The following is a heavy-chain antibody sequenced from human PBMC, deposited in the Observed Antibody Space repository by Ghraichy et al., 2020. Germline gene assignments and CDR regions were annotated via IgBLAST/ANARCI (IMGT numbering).Heavy chain of an antibody. Sequence: GGSLRLSCAASGFTFSSYSMNWVRQAPGKGLEWVSYISSGSTTIYYADSVKGRFTISRDNAKSSLYLQMNSLRAEDTAVDYCARGVAVAAFDPWGQGTLVTVSS. CDR1: GFTFSSYS. CDR2: ISSGSTTI. J-gene: IGHJ5*02. V-gene: IGHV3-48*01. CDR3: ARGVAVAAFDP. D-gene: IGHD6-19*01.